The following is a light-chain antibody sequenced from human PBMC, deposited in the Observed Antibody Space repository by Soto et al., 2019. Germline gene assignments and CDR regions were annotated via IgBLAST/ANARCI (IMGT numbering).Light chain of an antibody. V-gene: IGKV1-39*01. CDR1: QSIGTH. CDR2: AAS. J-gene: IGKJ2*01. CDR3: QQSYTIPYT. Sequence: DIQMTQSPSSLPASVGDRVTLTCRASQSIGTHLNWYQQKPGKAPKLLIYAASSLQSGVPSRLSGSGSGTDFTLTISSLQPEDFATYYCQQSYTIPYTFGQGTKLKIK.